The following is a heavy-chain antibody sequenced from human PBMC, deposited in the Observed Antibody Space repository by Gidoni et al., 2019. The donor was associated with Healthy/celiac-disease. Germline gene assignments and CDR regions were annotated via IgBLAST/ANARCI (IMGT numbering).Heavy chain of an antibody. J-gene: IGHJ4*02. D-gene: IGHD2-15*01. CDR1: GGSISSYY. CDR3: ARESRYCSGGSCYFNDY. Sequence: QVQLQESGPGLVKPSETLSLTCTVSGGSISSYYWSWIRQPPGKGLEWIGYIYYSGSTNYNPSLKSRVTISVDTSKNQFSLKLSSVTAADTAVYYCARESRYCSGGSCYFNDYWGQGTLVTVSS. CDR2: IYYSGST. V-gene: IGHV4-59*01.